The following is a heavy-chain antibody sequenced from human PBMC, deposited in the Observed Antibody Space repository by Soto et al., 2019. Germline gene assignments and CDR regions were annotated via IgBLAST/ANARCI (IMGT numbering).Heavy chain of an antibody. Sequence: QVQLVQSGADVKKPGASVKLSCKASGYTFMHYDIGWVRQAPGQGPEWLGRISPSTGKADYPQKFQGRVTMTTDTSTTTAYLEMRSLRPDDTAVYYCARVQTKCLNDAYDLWGQGKMVTVSS. CDR3: ARVQTKCLNDAYDL. J-gene: IGHJ3*01. CDR1: GYTFMHYD. V-gene: IGHV1-18*01. CDR2: ISPSTGKA.